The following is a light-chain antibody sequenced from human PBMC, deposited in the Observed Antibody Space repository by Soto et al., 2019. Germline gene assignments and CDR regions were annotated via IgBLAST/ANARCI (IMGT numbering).Light chain of an antibody. Sequence: AIQLTQSPSSLSASAGDRVTITCRASQGISSAVAWYQQKPGERPKFLISDASSLEGGVPSRFSVSGSGTDFTLTINSLLPEDFATYYCQLFNDDFWFTFCPGTKVDFK. V-gene: IGKV1D-13*01. CDR2: DAS. CDR3: QLFNDDFWFT. CDR1: QGISSA. J-gene: IGKJ3*01.